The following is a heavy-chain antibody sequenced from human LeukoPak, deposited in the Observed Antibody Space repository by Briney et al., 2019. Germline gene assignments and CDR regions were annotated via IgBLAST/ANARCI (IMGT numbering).Heavy chain of an antibody. Sequence: GGSLRLSCTASGFSVSSHYMSWVRQAPGRGLEWVSVIYSDGSTNYADSVKGRLTISRDNSKNTVYLQMNNLRAEDTAVYYCARELGYGGNSYDAFDIWGQGTMVTVSS. J-gene: IGHJ3*02. CDR2: IYSDGST. CDR3: ARELGYGGNSYDAFDI. CDR1: GFSVSSHY. V-gene: IGHV3-53*01. D-gene: IGHD4-23*01.